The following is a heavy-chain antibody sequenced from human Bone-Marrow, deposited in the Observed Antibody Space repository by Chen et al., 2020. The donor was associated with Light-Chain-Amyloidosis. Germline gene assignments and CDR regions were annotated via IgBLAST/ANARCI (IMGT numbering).Heavy chain of an antibody. D-gene: IGHD3-3*01. Sequence: QVQLQQWGAGLLKPSETLSLTCAVYGGSFSGYYWSWIRQHPGKGLEWIGEINHSGSTNYNPSLKSRVTISVNTSKNQFSRKLGSVTAADTAGYYCARVNPNYDFWSGYYWHFDYWGQGTLVTVSS. CDR2: INHSGST. V-gene: IGHV4-34*01. CDR3: ARVNPNYDFWSGYYWHFDY. J-gene: IGHJ4*02. CDR1: GGSFSGYY.